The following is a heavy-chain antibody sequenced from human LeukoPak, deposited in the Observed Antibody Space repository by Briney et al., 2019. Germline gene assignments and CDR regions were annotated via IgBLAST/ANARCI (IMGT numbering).Heavy chain of an antibody. J-gene: IGHJ5*02. Sequence: SETLSLTCTVSGGSISSYYRSWIRQPPGKGLEWIGYIYYSGSTNYNPSLKSRVTISVDTSKNQFSLKLSSVTAADTAVYYCARVLLSNYGFWSGYSNWFDPWGQGTLVTVSS. CDR2: IYYSGST. V-gene: IGHV4-59*01. CDR3: ARVLLSNYGFWSGYSNWFDP. D-gene: IGHD3-3*01. CDR1: GGSISSYY.